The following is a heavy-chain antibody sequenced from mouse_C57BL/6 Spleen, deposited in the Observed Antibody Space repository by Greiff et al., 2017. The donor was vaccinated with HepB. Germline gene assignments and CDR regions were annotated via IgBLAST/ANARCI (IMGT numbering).Heavy chain of an antibody. CDR1: GYSITSGYY. V-gene: IGHV3-6*01. Sequence: VQLKQSGPGLVKPSQSLSLTCSVTGYSITSGYYWNWIRQFPGNKLEWMGYISYDGSNNYNPSLKNRISITRDTSKNQFFLKLNSVTTEDTATYYCAREGYYSNNYYAMDYWGQGTSVTVSS. CDR2: ISYDGSN. J-gene: IGHJ4*01. CDR3: AREGYYSNNYYAMDY. D-gene: IGHD2-5*01.